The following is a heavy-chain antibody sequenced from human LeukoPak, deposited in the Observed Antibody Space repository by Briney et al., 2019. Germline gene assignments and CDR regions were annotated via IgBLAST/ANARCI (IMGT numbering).Heavy chain of an antibody. CDR2: IYGVDGT. V-gene: IGHV3-53*01. CDR1: GVNVSSHY. Sequence: PGGSLRLTCAGSGVNVSSHYMNWVRRAPGKGLEWVSVIYGVDGTSYADSVKGRFTISRDNSKNTVYLQMNSLRAEDTAVYYCAGDLLYWGGGTVLSVSS. J-gene: IGHJ4*02. D-gene: IGHD2-15*01. CDR3: AGDLLY.